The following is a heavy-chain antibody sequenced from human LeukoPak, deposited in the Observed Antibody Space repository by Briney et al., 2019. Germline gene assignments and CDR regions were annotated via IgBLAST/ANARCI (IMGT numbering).Heavy chain of an antibody. CDR1: GGTFSSYA. CDR3: ASGYYDSSGYYYYFDY. V-gene: IGHV1-69*13. CDR2: IIPIFGTA. Sequence: SVKVSCKASGGTFSSYAISWVPQAPGQGLEWMGGIIPIFGTANYAQKFQGRVTITADESTSTAYMELSSLRSEDTAVYYCASGYYDSSGYYYYFDYWGQGTLVTVSS. J-gene: IGHJ4*02. D-gene: IGHD3-22*01.